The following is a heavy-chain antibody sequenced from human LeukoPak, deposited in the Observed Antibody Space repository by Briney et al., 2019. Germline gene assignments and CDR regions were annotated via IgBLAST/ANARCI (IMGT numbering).Heavy chain of an antibody. CDR3: AKGQYYGSGTDAFDI. Sequence: GRSLRLSCAASGFTFSSYAMHWVRQAPGKGLEWVAVISYDGSNKYYADSVKGRFTISRDNSKNTLYLQMNSLRAEETAVYYCAKGQYYGSGTDAFDIWGQGTMVTVSS. D-gene: IGHD3-10*01. V-gene: IGHV3-30-3*01. CDR1: GFTFSSYA. J-gene: IGHJ3*02. CDR2: ISYDGSNK.